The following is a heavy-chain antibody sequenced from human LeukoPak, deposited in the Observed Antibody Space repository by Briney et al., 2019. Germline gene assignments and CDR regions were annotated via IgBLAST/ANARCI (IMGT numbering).Heavy chain of an antibody. CDR3: ARDNGYCSGGSCHYYYMDV. D-gene: IGHD2-15*01. J-gene: IGHJ6*03. V-gene: IGHV3-11*04. CDR1: GFTVSSNY. CDR2: ISSSGSTR. Sequence: GGSLRLSCAASGFTVSSNYMSWVRQAPGKGLEWVSYISSSGSTRYYADSVKGRFTISRDNAKNSLYLQMNSLRAEDTTVYYCARDNGYCSGGSCHYYYMDVWGKGTTVTVSS.